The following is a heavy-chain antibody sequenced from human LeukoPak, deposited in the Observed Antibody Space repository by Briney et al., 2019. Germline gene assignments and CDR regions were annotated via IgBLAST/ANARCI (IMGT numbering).Heavy chain of an antibody. CDR2: IIPIFGTA. CDR3: AREAAYLEASRRYDFWSGTNWFDP. CDR1: GGTFSSYA. J-gene: IGHJ5*02. D-gene: IGHD3-3*01. Sequence: SVKVSCKASGGTFSSYAISWVRQAPGQGLEWMGGIIPIFGTANYAQKFQGRVTITTDESTSTAYMELSSLRSEDTAVYYCAREAAYLEASRRYDFWSGTNWFDPWGQGTLVTVSS. V-gene: IGHV1-69*05.